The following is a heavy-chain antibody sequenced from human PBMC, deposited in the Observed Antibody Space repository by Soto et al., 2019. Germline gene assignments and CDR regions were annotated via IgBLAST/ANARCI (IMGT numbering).Heavy chain of an antibody. J-gene: IGHJ6*02. CDR2: ISGGGGST. V-gene: IGHV3-23*01. CDR1: GFTFSSYA. CDR3: ASSLTILDGMDV. D-gene: IGHD3-9*01. Sequence: AGGSLRLSCAASGFTFSSYAMSWVRQAPGEGLEWVSTISGGGGSTYYADSVKGRLTISRDNSKNTLYLQMNSLRAEDTAVYYCASSLTILDGMDVWGQGTTVTVSS.